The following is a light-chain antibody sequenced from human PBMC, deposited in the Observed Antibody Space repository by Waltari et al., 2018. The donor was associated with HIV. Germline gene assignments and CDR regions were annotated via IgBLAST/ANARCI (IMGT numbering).Light chain of an antibody. CDR1: TNTVCNQR. CDR2: RDN. Sequence: QAGLTQPPPVSKGMRQTATLHCTGNTNTVCNQRAAWLQQHQGHTPKLLSYRDNKRPSGISERFSASRSGNTASLTITGVQPEDEADYFCATWDISLSAVVFGGGTTLTVL. V-gene: IGLV10-54*04. CDR3: ATWDISLSAVV. J-gene: IGLJ2*01.